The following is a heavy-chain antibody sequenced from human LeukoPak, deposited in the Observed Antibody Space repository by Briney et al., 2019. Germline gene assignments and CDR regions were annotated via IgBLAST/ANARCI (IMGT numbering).Heavy chain of an antibody. V-gene: IGHV3-30-3*01. J-gene: IGHJ4*02. CDR2: ISYDGSNK. CDR3: ASTSGWYEPIDY. D-gene: IGHD6-19*01. Sequence: GGSLRLSCAASGFTFSNYAIHWVRQAPGKGLEWVAAISYDGSNKYYADSVRGRFTISRDNSKNALYLQMNSLRAEDTAVYYCASTSGWYEPIDYWGQGTLVTVSS. CDR1: GFTFSNYA.